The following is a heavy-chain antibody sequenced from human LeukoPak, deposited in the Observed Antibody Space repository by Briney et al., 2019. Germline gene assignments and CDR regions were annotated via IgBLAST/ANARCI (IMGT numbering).Heavy chain of an antibody. J-gene: IGHJ4*02. CDR2: FAMIDDII. Sequence: PGGSLRLSCAGSGFTFNNYAMSWVRQAPGKGLEWVSGFAMIDDIIHYVDSVKGRFTISRDNSKNMLYLQMNSLRAEDTAVYYCARDSGWWRFDFWGQGTLVTVSS. CDR1: GFTFNNYA. V-gene: IGHV3-23*01. D-gene: IGHD6-13*01. CDR3: ARDSGWWRFDF.